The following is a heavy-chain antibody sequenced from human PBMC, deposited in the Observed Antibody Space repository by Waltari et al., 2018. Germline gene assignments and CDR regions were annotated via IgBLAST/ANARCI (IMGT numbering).Heavy chain of an antibody. CDR2: IYYSGRT. V-gene: IGHV4-39*01. CDR3: ARLYCSGGSCYSDYYYYGMDV. CDR1: GGSISSSSYY. J-gene: IGHJ6*02. Sequence: QLQLQESGPGLVKPSETLSLTCTVSGGSISSSSYYWGWIRQPPGKGLEWIGSIYYSGRTYSNPALKSRVTISVDTSKNQFSLKLSSVTAADTAVYYCARLYCSGGSCYSDYYYYGMDVWGQGTTVTVSS. D-gene: IGHD2-15*01.